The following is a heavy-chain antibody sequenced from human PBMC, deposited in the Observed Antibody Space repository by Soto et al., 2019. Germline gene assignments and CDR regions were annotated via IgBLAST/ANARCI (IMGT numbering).Heavy chain of an antibody. V-gene: IGHV5-51*01. CDR1: GYDFNTYW. Sequence: GESLKISCESSGYDFNTYWIGWVRQMPGKGLEWMGFIYPGDSDTRYSPPFQGQVTISADKSISTAYLQWSSLKASDTAIYYCTRRMGAGSRYGMDVWGQGTTVTVSS. CDR2: IYPGDSDT. D-gene: IGHD3-10*01. J-gene: IGHJ6*02. CDR3: TRRMGAGSRYGMDV.